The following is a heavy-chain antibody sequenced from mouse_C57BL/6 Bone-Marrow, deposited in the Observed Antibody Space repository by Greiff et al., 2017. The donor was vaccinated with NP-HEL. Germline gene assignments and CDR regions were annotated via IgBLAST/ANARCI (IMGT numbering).Heavy chain of an antibody. CDR2: IDPSDSYT. J-gene: IGHJ2*01. CDR3: ARRGKLRRDFDY. Sequence: QVQLQQPGAELVKPGASVKLSCKASGYTFTSYWMQWVKQRPGQGLEWIGEIDPSDSYTNYNQKFKGKATLTVDTSSSTAYMQLSSLTSEDSAVYYCARRGKLRRDFDYWGQGTTLTVSS. D-gene: IGHD2-4*01. CDR1: GYTFTSYW. V-gene: IGHV1-50*01.